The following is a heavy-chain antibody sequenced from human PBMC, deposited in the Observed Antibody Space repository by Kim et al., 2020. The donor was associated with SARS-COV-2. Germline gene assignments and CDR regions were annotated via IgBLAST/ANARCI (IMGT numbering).Heavy chain of an antibody. CDR3: AREGRLAVAGTSDFNYYGMDV. J-gene: IGHJ6*02. CDR2: IYSGGST. CDR1: GFTVSSNY. V-gene: IGHV3-53*04. Sequence: GGSLRLSCAASGFTVSSNYMSWVRQAPGKGLEWVSVIYSGGSTYYADSVKGRFTISRHNSKNTLYLQMNSLRAEDTAVYYCAREGRLAVAGTSDFNYYGMDVWGQGTTVTVSS. D-gene: IGHD6-19*01.